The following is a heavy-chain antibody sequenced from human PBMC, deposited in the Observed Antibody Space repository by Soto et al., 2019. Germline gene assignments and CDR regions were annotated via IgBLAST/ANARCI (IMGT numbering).Heavy chain of an antibody. V-gene: IGHV4-59*01. CDR3: ARGGPDSGSYYTYDYYYFSLDV. J-gene: IGHJ6*03. CDR2: IYYSGST. CDR1: GGSISSYY. D-gene: IGHD3-10*01. Sequence: SETLSLTCTVYGGSISSYYWSWIRQPPGKGLEWIGYIYYSGSTNYNPSLKSRVTISVDTSKNQFSLKLSSVTAADTAVYYCARGGPDSGSYYTYDYYYFSLDVWGKGTTDT.